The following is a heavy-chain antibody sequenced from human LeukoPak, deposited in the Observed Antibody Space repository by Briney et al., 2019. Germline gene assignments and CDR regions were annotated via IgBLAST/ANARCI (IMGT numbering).Heavy chain of an antibody. V-gene: IGHV4-61*02. J-gene: IGHJ4*02. CDR1: GGSISSGSYD. CDR3: ARDSGQVKGVTPFDY. CDR2: IYTSGST. D-gene: IGHD2-21*02. Sequence: SETLSLTCTVSGGSISSGSYDWYWIRQPAGKGLEWIGRIYTSGSTNYNPSLKSRVTMSVDTSKNQFSLKLSSVTAADTAVYYCARDSGQVKGVTPFDYWGQGTLVTVSS.